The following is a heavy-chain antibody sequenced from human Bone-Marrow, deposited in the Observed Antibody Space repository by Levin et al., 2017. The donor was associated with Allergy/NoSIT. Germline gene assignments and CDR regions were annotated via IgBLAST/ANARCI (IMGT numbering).Heavy chain of an antibody. D-gene: IGHD4-23*01. CDR1: GFSISDGYF. V-gene: IGHV4-38-2*02. Sequence: SETLSLTCAVSGFSISDGYFWAWIRQPPGKGLEWIGSVDHSGYTYYNPSLNSRATISMDTSKNQFSLKISFVTVADTAFYYCAREPGGRSGYWGQGTLVTVSS. CDR3: AREPGGRSGY. CDR2: VDHSGYT. J-gene: IGHJ4*02.